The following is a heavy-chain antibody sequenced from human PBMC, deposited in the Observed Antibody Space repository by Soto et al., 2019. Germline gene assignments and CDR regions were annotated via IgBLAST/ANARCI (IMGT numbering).Heavy chain of an antibody. V-gene: IGHV1-2*04. D-gene: IGHD3-3*01. CDR3: ARSSISLEWLFDAFDI. Sequence: QVQLVQSGAEVKKPGASVKVSCKASGYTFTGHYMHWVRQAPGQGLEWMGWINPNSGGTNYAQKFQGWVTMTRDTSISTAYMELSRLRSDGTAVYYCARSSISLEWLFDAFDIWGQGTMVTVSS. CDR1: GYTFTGHY. J-gene: IGHJ3*02. CDR2: INPNSGGT.